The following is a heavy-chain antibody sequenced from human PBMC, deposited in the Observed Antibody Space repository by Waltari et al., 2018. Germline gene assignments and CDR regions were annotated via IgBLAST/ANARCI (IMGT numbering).Heavy chain of an antibody. D-gene: IGHD2-2*01. V-gene: IGHV4-39*01. CDR2: VYHNGRT. Sequence: QLQMHESGPGLVKPSETLSLSRTVPGGPIPSSLSYLGWIRQPPGKGLEWIGSVYHNGRTYDNPSLKSRVTISVDKSKNRFSLKMTSVTAADTAVYYCGKQATQYCNNTICYHDSWGQGILVTVSS. CDR3: GKQATQYCNNTICYHDS. CDR1: GGPIPSSLSY. J-gene: IGHJ5*01.